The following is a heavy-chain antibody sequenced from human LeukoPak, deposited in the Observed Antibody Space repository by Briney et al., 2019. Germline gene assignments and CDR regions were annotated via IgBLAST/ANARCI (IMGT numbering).Heavy chain of an antibody. V-gene: IGHV3-11*01. D-gene: IGHD6-6*01. Sequence: GGSLRLSCAASGFIFSDYYMSWIRQSPGKGLEWISYISPNGTDIYSIDSVRGRFIISRDNAKNSLYLQMNSLRAEYTAVYYCASGSSSVGYWGQGTLSPSPQ. CDR1: GFIFSDYY. J-gene: IGHJ4*02. CDR2: ISPNGTDI. CDR3: ASGSSSVGY.